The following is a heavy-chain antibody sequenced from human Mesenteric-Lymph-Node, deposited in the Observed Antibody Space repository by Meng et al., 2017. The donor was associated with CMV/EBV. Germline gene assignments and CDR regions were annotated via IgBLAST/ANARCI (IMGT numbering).Heavy chain of an antibody. D-gene: IGHD3-10*01. CDR3: ARDGRGYFGAGSFSWFDS. CDR1: INSRSW. J-gene: IGHJ5*01. Sequence: INSRSWWRWVRQTPGRGLEWIAEIYHRGITNYNPSLKGRVTISVDISKNQFSLRLTSVTAADTAVYYCARDGRGYFGAGSFSWFDSWGQGTLVTVSS. V-gene: IGHV4-4*02. CDR2: IYHRGIT.